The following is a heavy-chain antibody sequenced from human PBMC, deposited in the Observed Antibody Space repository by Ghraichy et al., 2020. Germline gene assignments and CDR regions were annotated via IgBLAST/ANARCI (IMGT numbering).Heavy chain of an antibody. CDR3: AREGYGDCDY. J-gene: IGHJ4*02. CDR2: ISSGSSYI. Sequence: GESLNISCAASGFTFSSYSMTWVRQAPGKGLEWVSSISSGSSYIYYADSVKGRFTISRDNAKNSLYLQMNSLRAEDTAVYYCAREGYGDCDYWGQGTLVTVSS. V-gene: IGHV3-21*01. D-gene: IGHD4-17*01. CDR1: GFTFSSYS.